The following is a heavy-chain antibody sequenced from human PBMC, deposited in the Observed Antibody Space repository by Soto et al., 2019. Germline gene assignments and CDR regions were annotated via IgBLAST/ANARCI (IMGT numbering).Heavy chain of an antibody. CDR3: ASLDSSGYSPFDY. CDR1: GGSISSGDYY. D-gene: IGHD3-22*01. Sequence: QVQLQESGPGLVKPSQTLSLTCTVSGGSISSGDYYWSWIRQPPGKGLEWIGYIYYSGSTYYNPSLKSRVTISVDTSKNQFSLKLRSVTAAATAVYYCASLDSSGYSPFDYWGQGTLVTVSS. J-gene: IGHJ4*02. V-gene: IGHV4-30-4*01. CDR2: IYYSGST.